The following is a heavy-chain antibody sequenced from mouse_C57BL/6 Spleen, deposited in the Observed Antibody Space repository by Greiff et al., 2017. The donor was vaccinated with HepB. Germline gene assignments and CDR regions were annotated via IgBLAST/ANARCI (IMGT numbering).Heavy chain of an antibody. CDR2: IYPRSGNT. CDR1: GYTFTSYG. J-gene: IGHJ2*01. D-gene: IGHD2-1*01. Sequence: QVQLQSGAELARPGASVKLSCKASGYTFTSYGISWVKQRTGQGLEWIGEIYPRSGNTYYNEKFKGKATLTADKSSSTAYMELRSLTSEDSAVYFCAKGDGNAYWGQGTTLTVSS. V-gene: IGHV1-81*01. CDR3: AKGDGNAY.